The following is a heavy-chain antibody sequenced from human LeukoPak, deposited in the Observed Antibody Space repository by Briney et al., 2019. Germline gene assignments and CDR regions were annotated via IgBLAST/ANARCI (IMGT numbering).Heavy chain of an antibody. J-gene: IGHJ5*02. CDR3: ARELACSSTSCPNWFDP. V-gene: IGHV4-59*01. D-gene: IGHD2-2*01. Sequence: SETLSLTCTGSGGSISSYYWSWLRQPPGKGREWVGYIYYSGSTNYNPSLKSRVTISVDTSKNQFSLKLSSVTAADTAVYYCARELACSSTSCPNWFDPWGQGTLVTVSS. CDR2: IYYSGST. CDR1: GGSISSYY.